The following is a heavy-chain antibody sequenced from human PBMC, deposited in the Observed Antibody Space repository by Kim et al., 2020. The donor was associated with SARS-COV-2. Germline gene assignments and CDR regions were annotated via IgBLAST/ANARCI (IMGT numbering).Heavy chain of an antibody. CDR1: GFTFSSYG. V-gene: IGHV3-33*06. Sequence: GGSLRLSCAASGFTFSSYGVNWVRQAPGKGLEWVAAIWCDGSTKSSADAVKGRFTISSDTSKNTLYLQMNSMRAEATAVYYCAKDAPLIRAVAYWAQGTL. J-gene: IGHJ4*02. CDR2: IWCDGSTK. CDR3: AKDAPLIRAVAY.